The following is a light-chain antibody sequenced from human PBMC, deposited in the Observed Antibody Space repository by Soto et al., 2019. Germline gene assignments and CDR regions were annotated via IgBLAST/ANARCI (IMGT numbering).Light chain of an antibody. J-gene: IGKJ3*01. Sequence: DIQMTQSPPSLSASVGDRVSITCRASQDISNYLAWYQQRPGKVHRLLIYAASTLQSGVPSRFSGSGSGTDFTLTISSLLPEDAATYYCQNFDSAAFTFGPGTKVDIK. CDR1: QDISNY. CDR3: QNFDSAAFT. CDR2: AAS. V-gene: IGKV1-27*01.